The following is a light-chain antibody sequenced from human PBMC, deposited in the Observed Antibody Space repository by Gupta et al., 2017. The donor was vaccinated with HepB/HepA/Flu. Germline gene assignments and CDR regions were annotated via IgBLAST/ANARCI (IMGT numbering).Light chain of an antibody. Sequence: DIVMTQSPDSLAVSLGERATINCKSSQNILSSSLNKNYLAWYQQKPGQPPTLLMYWASIRQPGVPDRFTGSGSGTDFSLTIRSLQAEDVAVYFCHQDHSGPPTFGQGTRVEIK. CDR1: QNILSSSLNKNY. CDR2: WAS. CDR3: HQDHSGPPT. V-gene: IGKV4-1*01. J-gene: IGKJ1*01.